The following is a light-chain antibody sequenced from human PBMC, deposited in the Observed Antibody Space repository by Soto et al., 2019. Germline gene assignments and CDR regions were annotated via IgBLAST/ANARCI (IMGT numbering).Light chain of an antibody. J-gene: IGKJ1*01. CDR3: QQYGSSPPIT. V-gene: IGKV3-20*01. CDR1: QSVSSSY. Sequence: EIVLTQSPGTLSLSPGERATLSCRASQSVSSSYLAWYQQTPGQAPRLLIYGASSRATGIPDMFSGSGSGTDFTLTISRLEPEGFAVYYCQQYGSSPPITFGQGTKVDIK. CDR2: GAS.